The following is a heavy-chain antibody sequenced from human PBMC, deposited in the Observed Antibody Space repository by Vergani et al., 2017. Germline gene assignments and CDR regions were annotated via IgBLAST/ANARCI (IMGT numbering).Heavy chain of an antibody. CDR1: GGTFSSYA. CDR2: IIPIFGTA. CDR3: ARGLDCSGGSCPDDY. D-gene: IGHD2-15*01. V-gene: IGHV1-69*06. Sequence: QVQLVQSGAEVKKPGSSVKVSCKASGGTFSSYAISWVRQAPGQGLEWMGGIIPIFGTANYAQKFQGRVTMTRDTSISTAYMELSRLRSDDTAVYYCARGLDCSGGSCPDDYWGQGTLVTVSS. J-gene: IGHJ4*02.